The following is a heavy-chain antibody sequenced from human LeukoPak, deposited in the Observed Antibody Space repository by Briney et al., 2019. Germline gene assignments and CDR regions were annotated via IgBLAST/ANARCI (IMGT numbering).Heavy chain of an antibody. D-gene: IGHD4-17*01. Sequence: ASVKVSCKASGYTFTGYYMHWVRQAPGQGLEWMGWAIPDSGDTNYAQKFQGRVTMTRDTSISTAYMELSGLRSDDTALYYCAKDYGAFCFDSWGQGTLVTVSS. V-gene: IGHV1-2*02. J-gene: IGHJ4*02. CDR1: GYTFTGYY. CDR2: AIPDSGDT. CDR3: AKDYGAFCFDS.